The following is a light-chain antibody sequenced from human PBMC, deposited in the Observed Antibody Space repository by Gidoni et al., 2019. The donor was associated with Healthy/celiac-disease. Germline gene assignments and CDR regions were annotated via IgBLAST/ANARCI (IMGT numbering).Light chain of an antibody. CDR3: QQRSNWPPWT. J-gene: IGKJ1*01. Sequence: EIVLTQSPATLSLSPGERATLSCRASQSVGSYLACYQQKPGQAPRLLIYDASNRATGIPARFSGSGSGTDFTLTISSLEPEDFAVYYCQQRSNWPPWTFGQGTKVEIK. CDR2: DAS. CDR1: QSVGSY. V-gene: IGKV3-11*01.